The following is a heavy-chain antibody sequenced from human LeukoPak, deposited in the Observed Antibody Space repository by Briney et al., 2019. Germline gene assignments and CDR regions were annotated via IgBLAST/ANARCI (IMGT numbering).Heavy chain of an antibody. CDR3: ARDHDSGYYFDY. D-gene: IGHD3-22*01. CDR1: GFTVSSNY. Sequence: GRSLRLSCAASGFTVSSNYMSWVRQAPGKGLEWGSVIYSGGSTYYADSVKGRFTISRDNSKNTLYLQMNSLRAEDTAVYYCARDHDSGYYFDYWGQGTLVTVSS. CDR2: IYSGGST. V-gene: IGHV3-66*01. J-gene: IGHJ4*02.